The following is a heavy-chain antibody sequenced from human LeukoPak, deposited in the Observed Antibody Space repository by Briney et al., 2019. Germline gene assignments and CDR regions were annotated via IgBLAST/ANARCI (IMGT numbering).Heavy chain of an antibody. CDR3: ARSGWYYDILTGFDY. D-gene: IGHD3-9*01. CDR1: GFTFSTYW. CDR2: IKADGGEK. V-gene: IGHV3-7*01. Sequence: GGSLRLSCAASGFTFSTYWMNWFRQTPGKGLEWVAKIKADGGEKDHVASVKGRFTISRDNAKNSLYLQMNSLRAEDTAVYYCARSGWYYDILTGFDYWGQGTLVTVSS. J-gene: IGHJ4*02.